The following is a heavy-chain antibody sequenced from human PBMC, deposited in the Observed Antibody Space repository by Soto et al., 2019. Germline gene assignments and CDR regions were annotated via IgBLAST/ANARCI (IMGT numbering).Heavy chain of an antibody. Sequence: ASVKVSCKASGYTFTGYYMHWVRQAPGQGLEWMGWINPNSGGTNYAQKFQGWVTMTRDTSISTAYMELSRLRSDDTAVYYCARDGCSSTSCYYYYGMDVWGQGTTVTVSS. CDR2: INPNSGGT. D-gene: IGHD2-2*01. CDR1: GYTFTGYY. V-gene: IGHV1-2*04. J-gene: IGHJ6*02. CDR3: ARDGCSSTSCYYYYGMDV.